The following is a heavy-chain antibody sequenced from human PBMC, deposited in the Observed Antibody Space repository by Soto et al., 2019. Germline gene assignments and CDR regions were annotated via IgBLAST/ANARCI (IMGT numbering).Heavy chain of an antibody. CDR1: GYTFTSYY. D-gene: IGHD3-3*01. Sequence: ASVKVSCKASGYTFTSYYMHWVRQAPGQGLEWMGIINPSGGSTSYAQKFQGRVTMTRDTSTSTVYMELSSLRSEDTAVYYCARKNDFWSGLRPYGMDVWGQGTTVTVSS. V-gene: IGHV1-46*01. J-gene: IGHJ6*02. CDR2: INPSGGST. CDR3: ARKNDFWSGLRPYGMDV.